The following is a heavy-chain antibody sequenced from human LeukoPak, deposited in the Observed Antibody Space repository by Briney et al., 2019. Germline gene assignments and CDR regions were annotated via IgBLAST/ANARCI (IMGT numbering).Heavy chain of an antibody. D-gene: IGHD6-6*01. V-gene: IGHV1-8*01. J-gene: IGHJ4*02. CDR1: GYTFTGYD. CDR3: ARVRYSSSSGADYFDY. CDR2: MNPNSGNT. Sequence: VASVKVSCKASGYTFTGYDINWVRQATGQGLEWMGWMNPNSGNTGYAQKFQGRVTMTRNTSISTAYMELSSLRSEDTAVYYCARVRYSSSSGADYFDYWGQGTLVTVSS.